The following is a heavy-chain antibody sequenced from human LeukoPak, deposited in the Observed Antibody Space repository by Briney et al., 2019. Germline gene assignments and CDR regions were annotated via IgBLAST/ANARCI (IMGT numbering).Heavy chain of an antibody. D-gene: IGHD5-24*01. Sequence: PGGSLRLSCAASGFTFSSYSMNWVRQAPGKGLEWVSSISSSSSYIYYADSVKGRFTVSRDNAKNSLHLQMNSLRAEDTAVYYCAREDSSSGWLQTHWGQGTLVTVSS. CDR1: GFTFSSYS. CDR3: AREDSSSGWLQTH. CDR2: ISSSSSYI. J-gene: IGHJ4*02. V-gene: IGHV3-21*01.